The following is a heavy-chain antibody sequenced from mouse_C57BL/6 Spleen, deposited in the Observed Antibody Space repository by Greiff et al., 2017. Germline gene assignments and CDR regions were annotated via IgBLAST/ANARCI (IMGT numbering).Heavy chain of an antibody. CDR2: LRLKSDNYAT. D-gene: IGHD2-4*01. Sequence: VKLVESGGGLVQPGGSMKLSCVASGFTFSNYWMNWVRQSPETGLEWVSQLRLKSDNYATHYAESVKGRFTISRDDSKSSVYLQMNNLRAEDTGIYYCTGGYDYDDAMDYWGQGTSVTVSS. V-gene: IGHV6-3*01. CDR1: GFTFSNYW. J-gene: IGHJ4*01. CDR3: TGGYDYDDAMDY.